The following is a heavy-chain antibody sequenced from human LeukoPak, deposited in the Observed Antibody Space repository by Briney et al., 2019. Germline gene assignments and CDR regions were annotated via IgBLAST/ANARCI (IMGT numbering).Heavy chain of an antibody. CDR2: INWNGGST. Sequence: AGTLRLSCAASGFTFDDYGMSWVRQAPGKGLEWVSGINWNGGSTGYADSVRGRFTIARDNAKNSLYLQMNSLRAEDTALYYCARLLVYYYDKYAFDIWGQGTMVTVSS. D-gene: IGHD3-22*01. CDR1: GFTFDDYG. J-gene: IGHJ3*02. V-gene: IGHV3-20*04. CDR3: ARLLVYYYDKYAFDI.